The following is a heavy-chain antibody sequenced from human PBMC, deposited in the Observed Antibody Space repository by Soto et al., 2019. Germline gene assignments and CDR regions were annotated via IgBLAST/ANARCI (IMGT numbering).Heavy chain of an antibody. CDR1: GYSFSNFW. V-gene: IGHV5-51*01. D-gene: IGHD2-8*02. CDR2: IYPDDSDT. J-gene: IGHJ4*02. Sequence: SLKISCQASGYSFSNFWIAWVRQMPGEGLEWLGIIYPDDSDTRYSPSFLGQVTISADKSIKTTYLQWSSLKASDTAIYFCASSVLVTSTMNYFDLWGQGTLVTVSS. CDR3: ASSVLVTSTMNYFDL.